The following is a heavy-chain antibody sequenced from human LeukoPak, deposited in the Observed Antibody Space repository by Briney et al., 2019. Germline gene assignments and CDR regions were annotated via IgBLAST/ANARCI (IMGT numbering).Heavy chain of an antibody. CDR3: ARALYSLS. V-gene: IGHV3-7*04. Sequence: GGSLRLSCAGSGFAFSSYWMSWVRQAPGKGVEWVANIKQDGSEKYYMDSVKGRFTISRDNAKNSLYLQMNSLRAEDTALYYCARALYSLSRGQGTMVTVSS. D-gene: IGHD1-26*01. CDR1: GFAFSSYW. J-gene: IGHJ3*01. CDR2: IKQDGSEK.